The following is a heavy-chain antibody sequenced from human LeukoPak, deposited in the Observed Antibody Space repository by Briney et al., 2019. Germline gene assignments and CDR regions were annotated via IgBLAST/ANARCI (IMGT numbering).Heavy chain of an antibody. V-gene: IGHV3-30-3*01. Sequence: GGSLRLSCAASGFTFSSYAMHWVRQAPGEGLEWVAVISYDGSNKYYADSVKGRFTISRDNSKNTLYLQMNSLRAEDTAVYYCASGDFTYWGQGTLVTVSS. CDR2: ISYDGSNK. D-gene: IGHD3-3*01. CDR1: GFTFSSYA. CDR3: ASGDFTY. J-gene: IGHJ4*02.